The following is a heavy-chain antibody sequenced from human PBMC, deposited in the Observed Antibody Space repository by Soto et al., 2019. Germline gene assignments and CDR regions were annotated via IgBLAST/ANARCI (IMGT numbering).Heavy chain of an antibody. CDR1: GFTFSSYA. D-gene: IGHD6-19*01. CDR2: ISGSGGST. Sequence: GGSLRLSCAASGFTFSSYAMSWVRQAPGKGLEWVSAISGSGGSTYYADAVKGRFTISRDKSKLTLYLQMNSLRAEDTAVYYGANSGWYIGLDYWGQGTLVTVSS. CDR3: ANSGWYIGLDY. J-gene: IGHJ4*02. V-gene: IGHV3-23*01.